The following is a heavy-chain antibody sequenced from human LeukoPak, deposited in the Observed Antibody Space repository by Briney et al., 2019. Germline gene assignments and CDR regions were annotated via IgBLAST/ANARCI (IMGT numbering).Heavy chain of an antibody. Sequence: GGSLRLSCSASGFTFSSYAMSWVRQAPGKGLEWVSGISGSGGSTYYADSVKGRFTISRDNAKNSLYLQMNSLRAEDTAVYYCARHRITIFGGRPIDYWGQGTLVTVSS. V-gene: IGHV3-23*01. J-gene: IGHJ4*02. CDR2: ISGSGGST. CDR1: GFTFSSYA. D-gene: IGHD3-3*01. CDR3: ARHRITIFGGRPIDY.